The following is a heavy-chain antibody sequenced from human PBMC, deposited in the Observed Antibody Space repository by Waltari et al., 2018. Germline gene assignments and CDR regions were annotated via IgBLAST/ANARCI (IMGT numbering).Heavy chain of an antibody. CDR3: ARSGTSSSRYFDL. J-gene: IGHJ2*01. D-gene: IGHD6-6*01. Sequence: EVQVVQSGSEVKQPGESLKISCKGSGYSFTNYWIGWVRQMPGKGLEWMGALYPSSSDARYSPSFQGQVTISADRSISTAYLQWSSLKASDTAMYYCARSGTSSSRYFDLWGRGALVTVSS. V-gene: IGHV5-51*01. CDR1: GYSFTNYW. CDR2: LYPSSSDA.